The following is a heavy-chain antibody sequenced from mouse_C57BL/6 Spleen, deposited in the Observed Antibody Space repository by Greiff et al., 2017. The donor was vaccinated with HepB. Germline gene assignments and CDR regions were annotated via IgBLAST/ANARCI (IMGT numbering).Heavy chain of an antibody. Sequence: VQLQQSGAELVRPGASVKLSCKASGYTFTDYYINWVKQRPGQGLEWIARIYPGSGNTYYNEKFKGKATLTAEKSSSTAYMQLSSRTSEDSAVYFCARGTTVVAHYAMDYWGQGTSVTVSS. V-gene: IGHV1-76*01. CDR3: ARGTTVVAHYAMDY. CDR1: GYTFTDYY. D-gene: IGHD1-1*01. J-gene: IGHJ4*01. CDR2: IYPGSGNT.